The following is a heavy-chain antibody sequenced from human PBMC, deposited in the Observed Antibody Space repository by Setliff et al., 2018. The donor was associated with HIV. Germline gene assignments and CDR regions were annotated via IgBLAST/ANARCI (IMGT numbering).Heavy chain of an antibody. CDR3: ARDRALRFAKSPSFNYFDV. CDR2: IYSTGHT. Sequence: SETLSLTCLVFGYSITNGNYWAWIRQSPGKGLEWIGSIYSTGHTYYNPSHKSRLTMSVDTAKNRFSLKLISVTAADTAVYYCARDRALRFAKSPSFNYFDVWGQGALVTVSS. CDR1: GYSITNGNY. J-gene: IGHJ4*02. D-gene: IGHD3-10*01. V-gene: IGHV4-38-2*02.